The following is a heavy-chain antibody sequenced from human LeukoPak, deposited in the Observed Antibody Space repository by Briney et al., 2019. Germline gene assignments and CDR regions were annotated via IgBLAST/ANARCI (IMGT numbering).Heavy chain of an antibody. V-gene: IGHV4-30-4*01. J-gene: IGHJ4*02. D-gene: IGHD3-10*01. CDR2: IYYSGST. Sequence: PSETLSLTCTVSGGSISSGDYYWSWIRQPPGKGLEWIGYIYYSGSTYYNPSLKSRVTISVDTSKNQFSLKLSSVTAADTAVYYCARGYFYYGSGSYYFDYWAREPWSPSPQ. CDR1: GGSISSGDYY. CDR3: ARGYFYYGSGSYYFDY.